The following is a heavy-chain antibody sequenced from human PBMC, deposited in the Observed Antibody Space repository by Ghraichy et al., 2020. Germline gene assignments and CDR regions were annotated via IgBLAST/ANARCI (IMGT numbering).Heavy chain of an antibody. Sequence: GSLRLSCAVYGGSFSGYYWSWIRQPPGKGLEWIGEINHSGSTNYNPSLKSRVTISVDTSKNQFSLKLSSVTAADTAVYYCARGGARNWFDPWGQGTLVTVSS. CDR2: INHSGST. V-gene: IGHV4-34*01. J-gene: IGHJ5*02. CDR3: ARGGARNWFDP. CDR1: GGSFSGYY. D-gene: IGHD3-10*01.